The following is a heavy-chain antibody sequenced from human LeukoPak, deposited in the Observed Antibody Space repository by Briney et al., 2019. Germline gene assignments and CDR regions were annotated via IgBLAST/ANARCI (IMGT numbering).Heavy chain of an antibody. V-gene: IGHV3-11*04. Sequence: GGSLRLSCAASGFTFSDYYMSWIRQAPGKGLEWVSYISSSGSTIYYADSVKGRFTISRDNAKNSLYLQMNSLRAEDTAVYYCARDREYYDFWSGYDYYFDYWGQGTLVTVSS. D-gene: IGHD3-3*01. CDR2: ISSSGSTI. CDR1: GFTFSDYY. J-gene: IGHJ4*02. CDR3: ARDREYYDFWSGYDYYFDY.